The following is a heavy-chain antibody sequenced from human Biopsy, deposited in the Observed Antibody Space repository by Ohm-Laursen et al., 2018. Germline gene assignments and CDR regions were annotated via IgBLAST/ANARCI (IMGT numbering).Heavy chain of an antibody. J-gene: IGHJ4*02. D-gene: IGHD2-15*01. V-gene: IGHV4-34*08. CDR3: GTEVDGRDY. CDR1: GNTFSDYY. CDR2: INQSGRT. Sequence: SQTLSLTCAVYGNTFSDYYWSWIRQPPGKGLEWIGQINQSGRTNYNPSLKSRVNISADKSNNQFSLKLTSVTSADTAVYFCGTEVDGRDYWGLGALVTVSS.